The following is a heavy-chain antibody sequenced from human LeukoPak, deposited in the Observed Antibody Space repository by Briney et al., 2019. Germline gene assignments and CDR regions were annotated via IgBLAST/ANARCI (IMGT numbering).Heavy chain of an antibody. Sequence: SETLSLTCVVSGGSISSSSWWSWVRQSPGKGLEWIGEVSHTGGTIYNPSLKGRVTMSVDKSKNQFSLKLNSVTAADTAVYHCARVATTGLDSWGQGTLVAVSS. CDR3: ARVATTGLDS. CDR2: VSHTGGT. J-gene: IGHJ4*02. D-gene: IGHD6-13*01. V-gene: IGHV4-4*02. CDR1: GGSISSSSW.